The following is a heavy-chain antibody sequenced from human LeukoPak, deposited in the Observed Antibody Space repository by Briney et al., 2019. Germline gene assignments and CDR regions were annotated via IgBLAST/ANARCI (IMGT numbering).Heavy chain of an antibody. D-gene: IGHD5-18*01. CDR2: IIPIFGTA. Sequence: SVKVSCKASGGTFSSYAISWVRQAPGQGLEWMGGIIPIFGTANYAQKFQGRVTITADESTSTAYMELSSLRSEDTAVYYCARGTAIVDKFDYWGQGTLVTVSS. V-gene: IGHV1-69*13. J-gene: IGHJ4*02. CDR3: ARGTAIVDKFDY. CDR1: GGTFSSYA.